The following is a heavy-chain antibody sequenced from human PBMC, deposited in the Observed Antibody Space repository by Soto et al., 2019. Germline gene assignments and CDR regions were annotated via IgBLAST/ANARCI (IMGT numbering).Heavy chain of an antibody. J-gene: IGHJ6*03. CDR3: ARDGAWAARVTCWGRPVYYYYMDV. V-gene: IGHV4-39*02. Sequence: QLQLQESGPGLVKPSETLSLTCTVSGGSISSSSYYWGWIRQPPGKGLEWIGSIYYSGSTYYNPSLKSRVTISVDTSNNQFSLKLSSVTAADTAVYYCARDGAWAARVTCWGRPVYYYYMDVWGKGTTVTVSS. CDR1: GGSISSSSYY. D-gene: IGHD3-16*01. CDR2: IYYSGST.